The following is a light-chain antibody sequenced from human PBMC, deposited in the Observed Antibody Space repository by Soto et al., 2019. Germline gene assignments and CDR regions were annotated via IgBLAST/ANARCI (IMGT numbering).Light chain of an antibody. CDR2: AAS. J-gene: IGKJ1*01. CDR1: QSISSW. CDR3: QQYYSYSKT. V-gene: IGKV1-5*01. Sequence: DIQMTQSPSILSASVGDRVTITCRASQSISSWLAWYQQKPGKAPRLLIYAASRLGSGVPSRFSGSGSGTEFTLTISSLQPDDLATYYCQQYYSYSKTFGQGTKVDIK.